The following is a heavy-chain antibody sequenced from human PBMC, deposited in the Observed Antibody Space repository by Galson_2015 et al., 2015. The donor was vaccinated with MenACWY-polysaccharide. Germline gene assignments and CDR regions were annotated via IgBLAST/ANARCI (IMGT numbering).Heavy chain of an antibody. Sequence: SLRLSCAASEFTFSGYWMHWVRQAPGKGLAWVSRINGAGSTTSCADSVKGRFTISRDNAQHMLYLQMNSLRAEDTAVYYCARGGDGYGNFDYWGQGILVTVSS. CDR2: INGAGSTT. D-gene: IGHD5-24*01. J-gene: IGHJ4*02. CDR3: ARGGDGYGNFDY. CDR1: EFTFSGYW. V-gene: IGHV3-74*01.